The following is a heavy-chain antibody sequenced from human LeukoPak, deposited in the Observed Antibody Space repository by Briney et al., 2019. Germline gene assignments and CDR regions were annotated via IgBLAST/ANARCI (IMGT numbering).Heavy chain of an antibody. Sequence: GGSLRLSCAASGFTFSSYAMHWVRQAPGKGLEWVAVISYDGSNKYYADSVKGRFTISRDNSKNTLYLQMNSLRAEDTAVYYCARGGMGATTPSDYWGQGTLVTVSS. D-gene: IGHD1-26*01. CDR2: ISYDGSNK. J-gene: IGHJ4*02. V-gene: IGHV3-30*04. CDR3: ARGGMGATTPSDY. CDR1: GFTFSSYA.